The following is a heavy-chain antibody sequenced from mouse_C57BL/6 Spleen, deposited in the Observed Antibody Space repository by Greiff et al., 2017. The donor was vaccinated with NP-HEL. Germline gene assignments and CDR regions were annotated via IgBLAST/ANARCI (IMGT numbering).Heavy chain of an antibody. D-gene: IGHD2-4*01. J-gene: IGHJ2*01. CDR3: ASYDYGFDY. CDR2: IRNKANGYTT. CDR1: GFTFTDYY. Sequence: EVKLVESGGGLVQPGGSLSLSCAASGFTFTDYYMSWVRQPPGKALEWLGFIRNKANGYTTEYSASVKGRFTISRDNSQSILYLQMNALRAEDSATYYCASYDYGFDYWGQGTTLTVSS. V-gene: IGHV7-3*01.